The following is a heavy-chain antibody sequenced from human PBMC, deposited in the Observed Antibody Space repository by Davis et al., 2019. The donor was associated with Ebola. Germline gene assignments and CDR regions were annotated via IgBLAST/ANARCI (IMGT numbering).Heavy chain of an antibody. CDR3: ARDRRWELLKGFDY. Sequence: GESLKISCAASGFTFSSYSMNWVRQAPGKGLEWVSSISSSSSYIYYADSVKGQFTISRDNAKNSLYLQMNSLRAEDTAVYYCARDRRWELLKGFDYWGQGTLVTVSS. J-gene: IGHJ4*02. CDR1: GFTFSSYS. V-gene: IGHV3-21*01. D-gene: IGHD1-26*01. CDR2: ISSSSSYI.